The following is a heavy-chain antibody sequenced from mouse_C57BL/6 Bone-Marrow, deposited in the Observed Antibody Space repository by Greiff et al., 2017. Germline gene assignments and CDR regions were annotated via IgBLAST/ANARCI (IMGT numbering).Heavy chain of an antibody. CDR3: ARSLTSRIGDY. CDR2: ISDGGSYT. V-gene: IGHV5-4*01. D-gene: IGHD2-14*01. Sequence: VQLKESGGGLVKPGGSLKLSCAASGFTFSSYAMSWVRQTPEKRLEWVATISDGGSYTYYPDNVKGRFTISRDNAKNNLYLQMSQLKSEDTAMYYCARSLTSRIGDYWGQGTSVTVSS. CDR1: GFTFSSYA. J-gene: IGHJ4*01.